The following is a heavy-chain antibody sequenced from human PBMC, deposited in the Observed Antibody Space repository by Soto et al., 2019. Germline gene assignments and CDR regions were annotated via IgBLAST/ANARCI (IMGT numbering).Heavy chain of an antibody. CDR1: GYTFTSYY. D-gene: IGHD3-10*01. CDR3: ASSPGVYYGSGIGYYYGMDV. J-gene: IGHJ6*02. V-gene: IGHV1-46*01. CDR2: INPSGGST. Sequence: ASVKVSCKASGYTFTSYYMHWVRQAPGQGLEWMGIINPSGGSTSYAQKFQGRVTMTRDTSTSTVYMELSSLRSEDTAVYYCASSPGVYYGSGIGYYYGMDVWGQGTTVTVSS.